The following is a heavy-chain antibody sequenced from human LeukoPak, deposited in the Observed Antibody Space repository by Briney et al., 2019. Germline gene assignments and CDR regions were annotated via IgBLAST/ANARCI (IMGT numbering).Heavy chain of an antibody. CDR1: GGTFSSYA. Sequence: SSVKVSCQASGGTFSSYALSWVRQAPGQGLEWMGRIIPIFGTANYAQKFQGRVTVTTDESTSTAYMELSSLRSEDTAVYYCASQDPRGAFDIWGQGTMVTVSS. CDR3: ASQDPRGAFDI. V-gene: IGHV1-69*05. D-gene: IGHD3-10*01. CDR2: IIPIFGTA. J-gene: IGHJ3*02.